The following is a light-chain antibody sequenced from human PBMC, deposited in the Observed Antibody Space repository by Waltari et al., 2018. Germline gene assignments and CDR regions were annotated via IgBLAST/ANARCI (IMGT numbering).Light chain of an antibody. CDR1: QSLGSN. J-gene: IGKJ2*01. Sequence: EIVLTQSPAILSVSPGDRATLFCRASQSLGSNLAGYQQRPGRAPRLLIYGASSRAAGVSTRISGSGSGTEFSLVISRLQSEDFAIYYCQQYNKWPYTFGQGTKVDVK. CDR2: GAS. V-gene: IGKV3-15*01. CDR3: QQYNKWPYT.